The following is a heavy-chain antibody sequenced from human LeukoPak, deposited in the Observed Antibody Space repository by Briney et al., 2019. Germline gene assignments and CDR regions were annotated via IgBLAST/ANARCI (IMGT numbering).Heavy chain of an antibody. CDR3: AKQVCGADCYYYYGMDV. Sequence: GGSLRLSCAASGFTFRSYAMTWGRQAPGKGLEGVSSISDSGTSTYYADSVKGRFTISRDNSKNTLYLQMNSLRAEDTAVYYCAKQVCGADCYYYYGMDVWGQGTTVTVSS. CDR2: ISDSGTST. D-gene: IGHD2-21*02. CDR1: GFTFRSYA. V-gene: IGHV3-23*01. J-gene: IGHJ6*02.